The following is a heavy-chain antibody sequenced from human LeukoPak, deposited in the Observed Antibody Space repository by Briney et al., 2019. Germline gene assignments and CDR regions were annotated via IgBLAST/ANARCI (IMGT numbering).Heavy chain of an antibody. CDR3: ASSFATSWGVFDY. CDR1: GFTVSRYS. D-gene: IGHD3-16*01. CDR2: TYTGGST. J-gene: IGHJ4*02. V-gene: IGHV3-66*01. Sequence: GGSLRLSCAASGFTVSRYSMSWVPQAPGKGLEWVSLTYTGGSTYYADSVKGRFTISRDNSQNTLFLQMNNLRAEDAAVYYCASSFATSWGVFDYWGQGALVTVAS.